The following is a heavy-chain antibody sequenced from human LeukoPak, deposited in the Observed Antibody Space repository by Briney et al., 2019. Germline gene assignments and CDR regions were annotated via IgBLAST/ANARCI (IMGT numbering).Heavy chain of an antibody. CDR3: ARDYGGT. V-gene: IGHV3-7*01. Sequence: GGSLRLSCAAPGFTFSSYWMSWVRQAPGKGPEWVANIKKDGSEQYYVDSVRGRFTISRDNDKNSLYLQMNSLRAEDTAVYYCARDYGGTWGQGTLVTVSS. D-gene: IGHD3-16*01. CDR1: GFTFSSYW. J-gene: IGHJ5*02. CDR2: IKKDGSEQ.